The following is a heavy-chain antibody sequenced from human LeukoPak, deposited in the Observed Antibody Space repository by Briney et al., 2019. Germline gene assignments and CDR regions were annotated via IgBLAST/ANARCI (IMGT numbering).Heavy chain of an antibody. J-gene: IGHJ4*02. CDR2: IHYSGSA. CDR3: ARTYDYVWGSYRYPFDY. Sequence: PSETLSLTCTVSGGSINSTTYYWRWIRQPPGKGLEWIGSIHYSGSAYNNPSLKSRVAISVDTSKNQFSLNLSSVTAADTAVYYCARTYDYVWGSYRYPFDYWGQGTLVTVSS. CDR1: GGSINSTTYY. D-gene: IGHD3-16*02. V-gene: IGHV4-39*01.